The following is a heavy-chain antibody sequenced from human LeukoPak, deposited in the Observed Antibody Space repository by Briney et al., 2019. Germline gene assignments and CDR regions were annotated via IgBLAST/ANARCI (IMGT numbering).Heavy chain of an antibody. Sequence: GGSLRLSCAASGFTFSSYSMNWVRQAPRKGLEWVSSISSSGSYIYSADSVKGRFTISRDNAKNSLYLQMNSLRAEDTSVYYCARDKGYYGSGSYYNAFDYWGQGTLVTVSS. CDR1: GFTFSSYS. CDR3: ARDKGYYGSGSYYNAFDY. J-gene: IGHJ4*02. CDR2: ISSSGSYI. V-gene: IGHV3-21*01. D-gene: IGHD3-10*01.